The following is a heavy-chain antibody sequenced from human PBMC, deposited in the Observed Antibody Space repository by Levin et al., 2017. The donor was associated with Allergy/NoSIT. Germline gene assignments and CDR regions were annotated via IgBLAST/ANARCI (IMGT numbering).Heavy chain of an antibody. CDR1: GFTFSSYA. CDR2: ISYDGSNK. CDR3: AREILADSSGWYVGRPNYGMDV. V-gene: IGHV3-30*04. Sequence: GESLKISCAASGFTFSSYAMHWVRQAPGKGLEWVAVISYDGSNKYYADSVKGRFTISRDNSKNTLYLQMNSLRAEDTAVYYCAREILADSSGWYVGRPNYGMDVWGQGTTVTVSS. J-gene: IGHJ6*02. D-gene: IGHD6-19*01.